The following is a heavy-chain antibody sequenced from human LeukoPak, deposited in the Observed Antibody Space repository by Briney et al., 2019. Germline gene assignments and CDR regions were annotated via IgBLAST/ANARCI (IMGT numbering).Heavy chain of an antibody. D-gene: IGHD4-17*01. CDR1: GASISSYY. V-gene: IGHV4-59*08. CDR2: IYYSGST. J-gene: IGHJ4*02. CDR3: ARYGEYSFDY. Sequence: SETLSLTCTVSGASISSYYWSWIRQPPGKGLEWIGYIYYSGSTNYNPSLKSRVTISVDTSKNQFSLKLSSVTAADTAVYYCARYGEYSFDYWGQGTLVTASS.